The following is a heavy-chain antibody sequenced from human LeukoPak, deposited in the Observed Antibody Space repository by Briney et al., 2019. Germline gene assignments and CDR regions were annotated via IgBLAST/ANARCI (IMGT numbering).Heavy chain of an antibody. CDR1: GFTFSTYA. D-gene: IGHD4-17*01. CDR3: AREETETTLNWFDP. CDR2: ISFDGSNK. V-gene: IGHV3-30*04. J-gene: IGHJ5*02. Sequence: GRSLRLSCAASGFTFSTYAMHWVRQAPGQGLEWVAIISFDGSNKYYADSVQGRFTISRDNSKNTLFLQMNSLRDEDTAVYYCAREETETTLNWFDPWGQGTLVTVSS.